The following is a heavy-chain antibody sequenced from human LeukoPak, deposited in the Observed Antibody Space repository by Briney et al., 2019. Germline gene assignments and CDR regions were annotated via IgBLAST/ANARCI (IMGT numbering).Heavy chain of an antibody. CDR2: INPNSGGT. V-gene: IGHV1-2*02. CDR3: ARKVEYCSSTSCYLDY. J-gene: IGHJ4*02. D-gene: IGHD2-2*01. CDR1: GYTFTGYY. Sequence: ASVKVSCKASGYTFTGYYMHWVRQAPGQGLEWMGWINPNSGGTNYAQKFQGRVTMTRDTSISTAYMELSRLRSDDTAVYYCARKVEYCSSTSCYLDYWGQGTLVTVSS.